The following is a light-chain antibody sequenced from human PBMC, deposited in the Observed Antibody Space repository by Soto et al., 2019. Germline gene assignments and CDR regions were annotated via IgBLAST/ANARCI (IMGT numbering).Light chain of an antibody. CDR2: GAS. CDR3: QQYNNWPPLT. J-gene: IGKJ4*01. CDR1: QSVSSN. V-gene: IGKV3-15*01. Sequence: EIVMTQSPVTLSVSPGERATLSCRASQSVSSNLAWYHQKPGQPPRLLIYGASTRAPGVPARFSGSGSGTEFTLTISSLQSEDFAVYYCQQYNNWPPLTFGGGTKVEIK.